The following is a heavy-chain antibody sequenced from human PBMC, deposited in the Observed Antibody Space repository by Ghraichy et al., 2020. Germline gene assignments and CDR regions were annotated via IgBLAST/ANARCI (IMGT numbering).Heavy chain of an antibody. Sequence: GESLNISCAASGFTFSSYAMHWVRQAPGKGLEWVAVISYDGSNKYYADSVKGRFTISRDNSKNTLYLQMNSLRAEDTAVYYCARAGENYSSGWYSLLYYYGMDVWGPGTTATVSS. CDR2: ISYDGSNK. J-gene: IGHJ6*02. V-gene: IGHV3-30-3*01. CDR1: GFTFSSYA. D-gene: IGHD6-19*01. CDR3: ARAGENYSSGWYSLLYYYGMDV.